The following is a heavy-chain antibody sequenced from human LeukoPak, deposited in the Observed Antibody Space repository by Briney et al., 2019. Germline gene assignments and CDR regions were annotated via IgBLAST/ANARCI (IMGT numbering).Heavy chain of an antibody. CDR2: ISYDGSNK. Sequence: PGGSLRLSCATSGFTFSTYAMHWVRQAPGKGLEWVAVISYDGSNKYYADSVKGRFTISRDNSKNTLYLQMNSLRAEDTAVYYCARDSKLDPWGQGTLVTVSS. J-gene: IGHJ5*02. CDR3: ARDSKLDP. V-gene: IGHV3-30-3*01. CDR1: GFTFSTYA.